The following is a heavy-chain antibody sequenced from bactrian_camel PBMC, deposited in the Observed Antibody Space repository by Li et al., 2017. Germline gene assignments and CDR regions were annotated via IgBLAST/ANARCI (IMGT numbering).Heavy chain of an antibody. V-gene: IGHV3S42*01. CDR3: AAGWGHCDLQADFRA. CDR1: GFQFSDYP. CDR2: IAYDGWVS. J-gene: IGHJ6*01. Sequence: EVQLVESGGGSVQAGGTLRLSCAASGFQFSDYPMSWVRQAPGKGLEWIAQIAYDGWVSRYNDPAKGRFTISKDNAKDTLYLQMRSLKPEDTGVYSCAAGWGHCDLQADFRAWGQGTQVTVS. D-gene: IGHD3*01.